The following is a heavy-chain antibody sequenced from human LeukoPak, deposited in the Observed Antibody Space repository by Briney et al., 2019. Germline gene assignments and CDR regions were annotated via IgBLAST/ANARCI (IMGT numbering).Heavy chain of an antibody. CDR3: ARHRLVRGGFSNYFDY. CDR2: IYYSGST. J-gene: IGHJ4*02. V-gene: IGHV4-59*08. D-gene: IGHD3-10*01. Sequence: SETLSLTCTVSGGSISSYYWSWIRQPPGKGLEWIGYIYYSGSTNYNPSLKSRVTISVDTSKNQFSLKLSSVTAADTAVYYCARHRLVRGGFSNYFDYWGQGTLVTVSS. CDR1: GGSISSYY.